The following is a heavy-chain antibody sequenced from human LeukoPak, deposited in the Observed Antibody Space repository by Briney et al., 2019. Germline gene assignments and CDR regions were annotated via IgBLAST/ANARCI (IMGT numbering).Heavy chain of an antibody. CDR2: ISSSSTYI. D-gene: IGHD3-10*01. V-gene: IGHV3-21*01. CDR3: ARDRSPGNFDY. J-gene: IGHJ4*02. Sequence: GGSLRLSCAASGFTFSSYTMNWVRQASGKGLEWVSSISSSSTYINYADSVKGRFTISRDNAKNSLYLQMNSLRAEDTAVCYCARDRSPGNFDYWGQGTLVTVSS. CDR1: GFTFSSYT.